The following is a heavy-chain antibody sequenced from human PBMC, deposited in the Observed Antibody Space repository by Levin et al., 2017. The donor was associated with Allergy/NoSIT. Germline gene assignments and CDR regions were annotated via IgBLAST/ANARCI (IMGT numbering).Heavy chain of an antibody. V-gene: IGHV4-34*01. Sequence: SQTLSLTCAVYGGSFSGYYWSWIRQPPGKGLEWIGEINHSGSTNYNPSLKSRVTISVDTSKNQFSLKLSSVTAADTAVYYCARGLVVPAAIPSYYYYGMDVWGQGTTVTVSS. J-gene: IGHJ6*02. CDR2: INHSGST. CDR1: GGSFSGYY. CDR3: ARGLVVPAAIPSYYYYGMDV. D-gene: IGHD2-2*01.